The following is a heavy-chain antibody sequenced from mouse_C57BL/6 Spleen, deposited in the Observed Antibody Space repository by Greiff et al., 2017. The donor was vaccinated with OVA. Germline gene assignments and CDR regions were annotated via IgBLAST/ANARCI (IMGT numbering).Heavy chain of an antibody. J-gene: IGHJ1*03. Sequence: EVHLVESGGGLVKPGGSLKLSCAASGFTFSSYAMSWVRQTPEKRLEWVATISDGGSYTYYPDNVKGRFTISRDTAKNNLYLQRSPLKSENTAMYYCSRVYCSSVWYFDVWGTGTTVTVSS. CDR1: GFTFSSYA. CDR2: ISDGGSYT. V-gene: IGHV5-4*01. CDR3: SRVYCSSVWYFDV. D-gene: IGHD1-1*01.